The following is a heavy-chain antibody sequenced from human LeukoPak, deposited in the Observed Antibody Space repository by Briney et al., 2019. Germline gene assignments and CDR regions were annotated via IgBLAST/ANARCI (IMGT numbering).Heavy chain of an antibody. V-gene: IGHV4-39*07. CDR2: MYYTGTT. CDR1: GGSIRSLGYS. D-gene: IGHD5-12*01. J-gene: IGHJ5*02. CDR3: ARSVSAYAGRGWFDP. Sequence: PSETLSLTCSVSGGSIRSLGYSWGWIRQPPGKGLEWIASMYYTGTTYYNPSLKSRVTTSVDTSKNQFSLNLTSVTAADTAVFYCARSVSAYAGRGWFDPWGQGTLVTVSS.